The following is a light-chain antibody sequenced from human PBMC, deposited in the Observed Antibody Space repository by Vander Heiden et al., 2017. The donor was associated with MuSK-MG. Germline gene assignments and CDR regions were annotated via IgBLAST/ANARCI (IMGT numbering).Light chain of an antibody. Sequence: QSALTQPASVSASPAQSITISCTGTSSDVGGYNLVSWYQQHPGDVPILMRYDVNYRPSGVSNRFAGSKSGTTASPTISGLQAEDGAYYYCCSYASKTTVLFGGGTNLTVL. V-gene: IGLV2-23*02. CDR2: DVN. CDR1: SSDVGGYNL. J-gene: IGLJ2*01. CDR3: CSYASKTTVL.